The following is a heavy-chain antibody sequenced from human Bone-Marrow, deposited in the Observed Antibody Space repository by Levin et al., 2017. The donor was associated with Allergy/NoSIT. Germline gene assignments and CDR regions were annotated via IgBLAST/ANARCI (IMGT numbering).Heavy chain of an antibody. J-gene: IGHJ4*01. CDR2: LSLTGGTT. CDR1: GYTFVSHY. Sequence: ASVKVSCKASGYTFVSHYLHWLRQAPGQGLEWMGILSLTGGTTLFAQTFQDRVIFTRDTSADTVYMELTNLRSDDSAVYYCARARYTRLAIDFWGPGTLVTVSS. V-gene: IGHV1-46*01. D-gene: IGHD2-2*02. CDR3: ARARYTRLAIDF.